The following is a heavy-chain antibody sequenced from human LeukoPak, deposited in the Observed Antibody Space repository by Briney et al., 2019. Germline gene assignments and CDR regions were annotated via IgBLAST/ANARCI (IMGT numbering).Heavy chain of an antibody. V-gene: IGHV4-34*01. Sequence: SETLSLTCAVYGGSFSGYYWSWIRQPPGKGLEWIGEINHSGSTNYNPSLKSRVTISVDTSKNQFSLKLSSVTAADTAVYYCARAMHLPYYYGSGSYYNDFDYDDYWGQGTLVTVSS. CDR1: GGSFSGYY. CDR3: ARAMHLPYYYGSGSYYNDFDYDDY. J-gene: IGHJ4*02. CDR2: INHSGST. D-gene: IGHD3-10*01.